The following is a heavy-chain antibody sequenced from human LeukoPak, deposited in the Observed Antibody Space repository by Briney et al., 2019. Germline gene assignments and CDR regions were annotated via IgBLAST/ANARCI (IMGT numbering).Heavy chain of an antibody. D-gene: IGHD6-13*01. J-gene: IGHJ5*02. V-gene: IGHV4-59*01. CDR2: IYYSGST. CDR3: ARGAGWFDP. CDR1: GDSISGYY. Sequence: SETLSLTCTVSGDSISGYYWSWIRQPPGKGLEWIGHIYYSGSTNYSPSLMSRVTIPVDTSKNQFSLKLSSVTAADTAVYYCARGAGWFDPWGQGTLVTVSS.